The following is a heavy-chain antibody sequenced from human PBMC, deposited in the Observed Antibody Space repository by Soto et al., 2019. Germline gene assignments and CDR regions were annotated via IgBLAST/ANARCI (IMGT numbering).Heavy chain of an antibody. Sequence: QVQLVQSGAEVKKPGSSVKVSCKASGGTFSSYAISWVRQAPGQGLEWMGGIIPIFGTANHAQKFQGRVTITADESTSTAYMELSSLRSEDTAVYYCASSLRESYDFWSGLRYYYGMDVWGQGTTVTVSS. CDR1: GGTFSSYA. CDR2: IIPIFGTA. V-gene: IGHV1-69*01. CDR3: ASSLRESYDFWSGLRYYYGMDV. D-gene: IGHD3-3*01. J-gene: IGHJ6*02.